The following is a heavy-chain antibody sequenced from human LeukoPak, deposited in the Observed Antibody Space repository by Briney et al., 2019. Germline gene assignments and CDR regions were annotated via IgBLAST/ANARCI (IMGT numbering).Heavy chain of an antibody. J-gene: IGHJ3*02. V-gene: IGHV4-31*03. D-gene: IGHD2-15*01. CDR2: IYYSGST. CDR1: GGSISSGGYY. CDR3: ARRRVVVASTDGASGAFDI. Sequence: SETLSLTCIVSGGSISSGGYYWRWIRQHPGKGLEWIGYIYYSGSTYYNPSLRSRVTISVDTSKNQFSLKLSSVTAADTAVYLCARRRVVVASTDGASGAFDIWGQGTMVTVSS.